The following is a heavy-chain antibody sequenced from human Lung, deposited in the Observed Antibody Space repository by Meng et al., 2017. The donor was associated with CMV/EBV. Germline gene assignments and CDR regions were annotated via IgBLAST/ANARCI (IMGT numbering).Heavy chain of an antibody. CDR3: AKGWGAALGY. D-gene: IGHD1-26*01. CDR1: GYSISSGNY. J-gene: IGHJ4*02. CDR2: FYHTGSS. Sequence: SXTXSLTCTVSGYSISSGNYWGWIRQPPGKGLGWIGSFYHTGSSSYNPSLKSRVTISLDTSKNQFSLKLTSVTAADTAVYYCAKGWGAALGYWGQGTLVTVSS. V-gene: IGHV4-38-2*02.